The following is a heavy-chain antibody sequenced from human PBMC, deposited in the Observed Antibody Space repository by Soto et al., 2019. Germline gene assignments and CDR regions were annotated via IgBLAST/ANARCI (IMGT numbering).Heavy chain of an antibody. CDR2: IYYSGST. V-gene: IGHV4-59*08. D-gene: IGHD2-2*01. Sequence: ASETLSLTCTVSGGSISSYHGSRIRQPPGKGLEWIGYIYYSGSTNYNPSLKSRVTISVDTSKNQFSLKLSSVTAADTAVYYCARSTSSFTSDYWGQGTLVTVSS. J-gene: IGHJ4*02. CDR1: GGSISSYH. CDR3: ARSTSSFTSDY.